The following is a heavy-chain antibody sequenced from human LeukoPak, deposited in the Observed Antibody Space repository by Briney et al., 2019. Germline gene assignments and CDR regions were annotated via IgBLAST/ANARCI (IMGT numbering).Heavy chain of an antibody. CDR3: ARPIQDSGIFRGLVY. CDR2: ISSNGAPT. Sequence: GGSQRLSCAASGFIFSNYAMHWVRQAPGKGLEFVSAISSNGAPTFHANSVEGRFIISRDSYKSTLFLQIGSLTTEEMAIYYCARPIQDSGIFRGLVYWGQGILVTVSS. J-gene: IGHJ4*02. CDR1: GFIFSNYA. D-gene: IGHD3-10*01. V-gene: IGHV3-64*01.